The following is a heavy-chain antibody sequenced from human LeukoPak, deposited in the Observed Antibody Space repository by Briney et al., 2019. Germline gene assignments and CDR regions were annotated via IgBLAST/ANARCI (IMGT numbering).Heavy chain of an antibody. CDR3: VRERGSAVGFTDFDY. Sequence: GGSLRLSCAASGFTFSSYAIHWVRQAPGKGLEWVAVISYDGSNKYYADSVKGRFTISRDNSKNTLYLQMNSLRAEDTAVYYCVRERGSAVGFTDFDYWGQGTLVTVSS. CDR2: ISYDGSNK. D-gene: IGHD6-25*01. V-gene: IGHV3-30-3*01. J-gene: IGHJ4*02. CDR1: GFTFSSYA.